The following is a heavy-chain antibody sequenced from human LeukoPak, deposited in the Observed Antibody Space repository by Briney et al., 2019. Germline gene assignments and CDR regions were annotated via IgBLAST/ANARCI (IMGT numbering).Heavy chain of an antibody. CDR1: GYTFTGYY. D-gene: IGHD2-2*01. CDR3: ARDGGNYCSSTSCYGLDP. J-gene: IGHJ5*02. CDR2: INPNSGGT. Sequence: ASVKVSCKASGYTFTGYYMHWVRQAPGQGLEWMGWINPNSGGTNYAQKFQGRVTMTRDTSISTAYMELSRLRSDDTAVYYCARDGGNYCSSTSCYGLDPWGQGTLVTVSS. V-gene: IGHV1-2*02.